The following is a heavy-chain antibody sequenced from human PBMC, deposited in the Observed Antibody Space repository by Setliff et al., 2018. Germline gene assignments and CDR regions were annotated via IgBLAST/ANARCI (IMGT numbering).Heavy chain of an antibody. J-gene: IGHJ4*02. Sequence: SLKISCKASGYSFPSYWIGWVRQVPGKGLEWMGIIYPGDSHTRYSPSFQGQVTISADKSILTAFLQWTYLKASDSAMYYCARLGRNNSAPPGDYWGQGTLVTVSS. CDR1: GYSFPSYW. V-gene: IGHV5-51*01. D-gene: IGHD6-25*01. CDR2: IYPGDSHT. CDR3: ARLGRNNSAPPGDY.